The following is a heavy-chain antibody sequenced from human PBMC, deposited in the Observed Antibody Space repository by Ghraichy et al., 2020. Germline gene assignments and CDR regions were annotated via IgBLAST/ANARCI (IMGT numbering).Heavy chain of an antibody. CDR3: ARFVVVPAATPENYYYYYMEV. D-gene: IGHD2-2*01. CDR2: IYYSGST. Sequence: SETLSLTCTVSGGSISSYYWSWIRQPPGKGLEWIGYIYYSGSTNYNPSLKSRVTISVDTSKNQFSLKLSSVTAADTAVYYCARFVVVPAATPENYYYYYMEVWGKGTTVTVSS. V-gene: IGHV4-59*01. J-gene: IGHJ6*03. CDR1: GGSISSYY.